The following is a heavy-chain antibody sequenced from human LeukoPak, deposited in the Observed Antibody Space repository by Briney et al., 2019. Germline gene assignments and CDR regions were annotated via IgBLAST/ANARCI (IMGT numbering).Heavy chain of an antibody. CDR1: GGFISSSSYY. V-gene: IGHV4-39*01. CDR3: ARHGDYYGSGSRY. D-gene: IGHD3-10*01. CDR2: IYYSGST. Sequence: SETLSLTCTVSGGFISSSSYYWGWIRQPPGKGLEWIGSIYYSGSTYYNPSLKSRVTISVDTSKNQFSLKLSSVTAADTAVYYCARHGDYYGSGSRYWGQGTLVTVSS. J-gene: IGHJ4*02.